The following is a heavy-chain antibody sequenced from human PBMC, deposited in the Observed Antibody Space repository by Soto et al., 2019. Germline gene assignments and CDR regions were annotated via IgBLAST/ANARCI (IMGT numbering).Heavy chain of an antibody. Sequence: PGGTLRLSCAASGFTLRNYAMTWVRQAPGKGLEWVSLISANDVGTYYAESVKTRFTISTDQSRNTVYLQMDSLRADDTAIYYCAKAKNDYHWDNRPPFDYWGQGTLVTVSS. V-gene: IGHV3-23*01. J-gene: IGHJ4*02. D-gene: IGHD5-12*01. CDR2: ISANDVGT. CDR3: AKAKNDYHWDNRPPFDY. CDR1: GFTLRNYA.